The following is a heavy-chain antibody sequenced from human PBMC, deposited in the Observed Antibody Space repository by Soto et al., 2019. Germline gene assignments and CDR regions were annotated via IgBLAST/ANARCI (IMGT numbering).Heavy chain of an antibody. CDR1: GGSISSSSYY. J-gene: IGHJ4*02. CDR2: IYYSGST. Sequence: ASETLSLTCTVSGGSISSSSYYWGWIRQPPGKGLEWIGSIYYSGSTYYNPSLKSRVTISVDTSKNQFSLKLSSVTAADTAVYYCARLEEMATMKFDYWGQGTLVTVSS. V-gene: IGHV4-39*01. D-gene: IGHD5-12*01. CDR3: ARLEEMATMKFDY.